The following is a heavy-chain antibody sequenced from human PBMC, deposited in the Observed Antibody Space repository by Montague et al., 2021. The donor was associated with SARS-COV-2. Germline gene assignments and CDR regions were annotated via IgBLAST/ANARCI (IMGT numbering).Heavy chain of an antibody. Sequence: CTISGDSVSSNIATWNWIRQSPSIGLEWLGRTYYRSKWYNDYAESVKSRITIDPDTSEHQFSLHLNSVTPEDTAVYYCARIPVGSKYYFDFWGQGTLVTVAS. CDR1: GDSVSSNIAT. J-gene: IGHJ4*02. CDR2: TYYRSKWYN. CDR3: ARIPVGSKYYFDF. V-gene: IGHV6-1*01. D-gene: IGHD2-2*01.